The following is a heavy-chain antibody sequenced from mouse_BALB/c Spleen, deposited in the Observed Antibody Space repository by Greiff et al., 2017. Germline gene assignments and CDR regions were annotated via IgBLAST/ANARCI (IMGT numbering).Heavy chain of an antibody. CDR1: GFTFSSFG. Sequence: EVKLVESGGGLVQPGGSRKLSCAASGFTFSSFGMHWVRQAPEKGLEWVAYISSGSSTIYYADTVKGRFTISRDNPKNTLFLQMTSLRSEDTAMYYCARFYGNYGAYFGYWGQGTTLTVSS. D-gene: IGHD2-1*01. CDR3: ARFYGNYGAYFGY. J-gene: IGHJ2*01. CDR2: ISSGSSTI. V-gene: IGHV5-17*02.